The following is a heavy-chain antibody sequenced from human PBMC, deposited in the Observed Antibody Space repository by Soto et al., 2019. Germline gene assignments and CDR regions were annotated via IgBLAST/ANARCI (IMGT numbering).Heavy chain of an antibody. V-gene: IGHV3-23*01. D-gene: IGHD5-18*01. CDR3: AKYVGYRYGYDYFDY. J-gene: IGHJ4*02. CDR2: ISGSGVST. Sequence: EVQLLESGGCLVQPGGSLRLSCADSGFTFSSYAMSWVRQAPGKGLEWVSAISGSGVSTYYADSVKGRFTISRDNSKYTVYLQMNSPRAEDTAVYYCAKYVGYRYGYDYFDYWGQGTLVTASS. CDR1: GFTFSSYA.